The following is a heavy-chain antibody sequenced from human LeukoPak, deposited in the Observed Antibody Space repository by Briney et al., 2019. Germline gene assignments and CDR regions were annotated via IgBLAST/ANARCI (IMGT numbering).Heavy chain of an antibody. D-gene: IGHD1-26*01. V-gene: IGHV5-10-1*01. Sequence: TGESLKISCKGSGYSFTSYWISWVRQMPGKGLEWMGRIDPSDSYTKYSPSFQGHVTISGDESISTAYLQWSSLKASDTAMYYCARHFRGELPDMDAWGKGTRVTVSS. CDR2: IDPSDSYT. CDR3: ARHFRGELPDMDA. CDR1: GYSFTSYW. J-gene: IGHJ6*04.